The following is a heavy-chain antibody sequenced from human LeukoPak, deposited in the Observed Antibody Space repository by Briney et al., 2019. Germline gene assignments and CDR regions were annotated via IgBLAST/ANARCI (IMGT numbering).Heavy chain of an antibody. CDR1: GYSFTSYW. Sequence: HGESLKISCKGSGYSFTSYWITWVRQMPGKGLEWMGRFDPSDSYTNYSPSFQGHVTISADKSISTAYLQWSSLKASDTAMYYCARRYYDTSGYDYWGQGTLVTVSS. CDR3: ARRYYDTSGYDY. CDR2: FDPSDSYT. J-gene: IGHJ4*02. V-gene: IGHV5-10-1*01. D-gene: IGHD3-22*01.